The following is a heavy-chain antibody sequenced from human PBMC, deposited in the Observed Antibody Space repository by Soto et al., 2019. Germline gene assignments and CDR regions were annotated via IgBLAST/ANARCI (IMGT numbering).Heavy chain of an antibody. CDR3: ARDLAVYSGYSTIYYYYYMDV. Sequence: GGSLRLSCAASGFTVSSNYMSWVRQAPGKGLEWVSVIYSGGSTYYADSVKGRFTISRDNSKNTLYLQMNSLRAEDTAVYYCARDLAVYSGYSTIYYYYYMDVWGKGTTVTVSS. J-gene: IGHJ6*03. CDR2: IYSGGST. CDR1: GFTVSSNY. D-gene: IGHD5-12*01. V-gene: IGHV3-66*01.